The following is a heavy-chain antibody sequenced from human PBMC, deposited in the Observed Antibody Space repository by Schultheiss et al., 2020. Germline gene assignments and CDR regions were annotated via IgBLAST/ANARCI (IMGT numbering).Heavy chain of an antibody. Sequence: SGPTLVKPTQTLTLTCTFSGFSLSTSGMCMGWIRQPPGKALEWLARIDWDDDKFYSTSLTTRLTISKDTSKNRVVLTMTNMDPVDTATYYCARIKGCDYPDYWGQGTLVTVSS. CDR3: ARIKGCDYPDY. V-gene: IGHV2-70*17. J-gene: IGHJ4*02. CDR1: GFSLSTSGMC. D-gene: IGHD2-21*01. CDR2: IDWDDDK.